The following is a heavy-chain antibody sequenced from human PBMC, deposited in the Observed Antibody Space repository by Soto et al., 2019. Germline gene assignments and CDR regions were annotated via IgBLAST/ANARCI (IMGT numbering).Heavy chain of an antibody. J-gene: IGHJ4*02. CDR3: ARDSFPYSTSSSSDY. V-gene: IGHV3-33*01. CDR2: IWYDGSNK. D-gene: IGHD6-6*01. Sequence: GGSLRLSCAASGFTFSSYGMHWVRQAPGKGLEWVAVIWYDGSNKYYADSVKGRFTISRDNSKNTLYLQMNSLRDEDTAVYYCARDSFPYSTSSSSDYWGQGTLVTVSS. CDR1: GFTFSSYG.